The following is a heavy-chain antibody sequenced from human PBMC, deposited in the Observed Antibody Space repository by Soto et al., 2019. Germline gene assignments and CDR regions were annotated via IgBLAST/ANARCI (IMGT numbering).Heavy chain of an antibody. Sequence: PGGSLRLSCAASGFTFSSYGMHWVRQAPGKGLEWVAVIWYDGSNKYYADSVKGRFTISRDNSKNTLYLQMNSLRAEDTAVYYCARGRGYYGSGTDPQIRFDYWGQGTLVTVSS. V-gene: IGHV3-33*01. J-gene: IGHJ4*02. CDR3: ARGRGYYGSGTDPQIRFDY. CDR1: GFTFSSYG. CDR2: IWYDGSNK. D-gene: IGHD3-10*01.